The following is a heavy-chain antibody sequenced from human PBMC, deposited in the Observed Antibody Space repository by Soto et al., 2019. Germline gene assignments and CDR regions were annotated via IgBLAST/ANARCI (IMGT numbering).Heavy chain of an antibody. J-gene: IGHJ4*02. Sequence: GGSLILSCAASGFTFSSYAMHWVRQAPGKGLEWVAVISYDGSNKYYADSVKGRFTISRDNSKNTLYLQMNSLKAEDTAVYYCARGELRYFDWLCPFDYWGQGTLVTVSS. D-gene: IGHD3-9*01. CDR3: ARGELRYFDWLCPFDY. CDR2: ISYDGSNK. CDR1: GFTFSSYA. V-gene: IGHV3-30-3*01.